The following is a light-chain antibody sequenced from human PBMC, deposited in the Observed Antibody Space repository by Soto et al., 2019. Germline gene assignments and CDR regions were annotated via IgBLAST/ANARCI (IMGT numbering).Light chain of an antibody. CDR1: SSDIGGYKY. CDR3: TSYSRYRVLV. V-gene: IGLV2-14*01. J-gene: IGLJ3*02. CDR2: EVS. Sequence: QPALTQPASVSGSLGQSITISCTGTSSDIGGYKYVSWYQQHPGKAPKLIIFEVSNRPSGVSDRFSGSNSDNTASLTISGLQAEDEADYYCTSYSRYRVLVFGGGTKVTVL.